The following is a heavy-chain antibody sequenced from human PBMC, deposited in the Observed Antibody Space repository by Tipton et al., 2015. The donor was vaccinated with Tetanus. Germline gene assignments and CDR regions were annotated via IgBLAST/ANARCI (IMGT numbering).Heavy chain of an antibody. V-gene: IGHV3-49*03. J-gene: IGHJ6*02. D-gene: IGHD6-13*01. Sequence: SLRLSCTASGFTFGDYAMSWFRQAPGKGLEWVGFIRSKAYGGATEYAASVKGRFTISRDDSKSIAYLQMNSLKTEDTAVYYCTRDTLLIAAAGTLFYYYYGMDVWGQGTTVTVSS. CDR3: TRDTLLIAAAGTLFYYYYGMDV. CDR1: GFTFGDYA. CDR2: IRSKAYGGAT.